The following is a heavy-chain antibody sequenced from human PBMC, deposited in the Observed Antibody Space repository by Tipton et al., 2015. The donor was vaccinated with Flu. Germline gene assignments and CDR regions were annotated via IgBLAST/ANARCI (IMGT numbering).Heavy chain of an antibody. CDR1: GGSISSYY. J-gene: IGHJ1*01. Sequence: LRLSCTVSGGSISSYYWSWIRQPPGKGLEWIGYIYYSGSTNYSPSLKSRVTISVDTSKNQFSLKLSSVTAADTAVYYCARYGTYDGSRYFQHWGQGTLVTVSS. CDR2: IYYSGST. CDR3: ARYGTYDGSRYFQH. D-gene: IGHD1-26*01. V-gene: IGHV4-59*01.